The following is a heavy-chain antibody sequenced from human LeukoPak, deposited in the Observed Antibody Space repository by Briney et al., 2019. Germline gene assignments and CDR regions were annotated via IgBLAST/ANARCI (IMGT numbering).Heavy chain of an antibody. CDR1: GFTFSSYA. Sequence: GGSLRLSRAASGFTFSSYAMSWVRQAPGKGLEWVSAISGSGGSTYYADSVKGRFTISRDNSKNTLYLQMNSLRAEDTAVYYRAKDPELRYFDWSPFYYFDYWGQGTLVTVSS. CDR3: AKDPELRYFDWSPFYYFDY. D-gene: IGHD3-9*01. CDR2: ISGSGGST. J-gene: IGHJ4*02. V-gene: IGHV3-23*01.